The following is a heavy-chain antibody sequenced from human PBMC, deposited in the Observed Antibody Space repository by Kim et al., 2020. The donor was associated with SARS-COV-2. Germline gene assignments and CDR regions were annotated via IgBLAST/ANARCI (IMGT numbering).Heavy chain of an antibody. CDR3: AKEHPVRELDI. CDR2: ISGGGASP. CDR1: GFTFSTYA. D-gene: IGHD3-10*01. V-gene: IGHV3-23*01. J-gene: IGHJ3*02. Sequence: GGSLRLSCAASGFTFSTYAMSWVRQAPGKGLEWVSSISGGGASPYYTDSVKGRFTISRDNSKNTLYLEMNSLRAEDTALYYCAKEHPVRELDIWGQGTMVTVSS.